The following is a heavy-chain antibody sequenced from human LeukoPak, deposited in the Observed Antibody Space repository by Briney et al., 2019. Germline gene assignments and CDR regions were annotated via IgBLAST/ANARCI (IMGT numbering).Heavy chain of an antibody. CDR1: GFTFSSYS. D-gene: IGHD6-19*01. J-gene: IGHJ4*02. CDR2: ISGSGGST. V-gene: IGHV3-23*01. Sequence: GGSLRLPCAASGFTFSSYSMSWVRQAPGKGLEWVSAISGSGGSTYYADSVKGRFTISRDNSKNTLYLQMNSLRAEDTAVYYCAKTRIAVAGPYYFDYWGQGTLVTVSS. CDR3: AKTRIAVAGPYYFDY.